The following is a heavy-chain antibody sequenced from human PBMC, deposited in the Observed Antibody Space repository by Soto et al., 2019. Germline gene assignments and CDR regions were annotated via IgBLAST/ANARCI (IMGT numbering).Heavy chain of an antibody. V-gene: IGHV3-23*01. J-gene: IGHJ4*02. CDR2: ISGSGSFT. CDR1: GFTFRTYA. Sequence: GGSLRLSCTASGFTFRTYAMNWVRQAPGKGLEWISAISGSGSFTHYADSVRGRFTISRDNSQNQLYLQMNNLRGDDTAMYYCAKIPTGSGSSKFDYWGQGIQVTVSS. D-gene: IGHD3-10*01. CDR3: AKIPTGSGSSKFDY.